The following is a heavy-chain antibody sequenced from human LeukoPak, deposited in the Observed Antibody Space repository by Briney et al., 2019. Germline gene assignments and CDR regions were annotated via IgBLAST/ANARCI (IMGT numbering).Heavy chain of an antibody. V-gene: IGHV4-39*01. CDR2: MYYSGST. D-gene: IGHD2-2*01. Sequence: TSETLSLTCTVSGGSISSSSYFWGWIRQPPGKGLEWIGSMYYSGSTYYNPSLKSRVTISVDTSKNQFSLKLSSVTAADTAVYYCARAKVRKYQLPKWGPFDYWGQGTLVTVSS. J-gene: IGHJ4*02. CDR1: GGSISSSSYF. CDR3: ARAKVRKYQLPKWGPFDY.